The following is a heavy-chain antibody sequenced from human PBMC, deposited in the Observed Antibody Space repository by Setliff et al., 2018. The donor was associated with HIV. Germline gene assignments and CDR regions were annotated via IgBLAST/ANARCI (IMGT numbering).Heavy chain of an antibody. V-gene: IGHV1-18*01. D-gene: IGHD6-6*01. CDR2: ISPHNGDI. J-gene: IGHJ4*02. CDR1: GYSFGSYG. CDR3: ARDEPKNTEAAPGY. Sequence: ASVKVSCKSSGYSFGSYGINWVRQAPGQGLEWMGWISPHNGDIKITKTFRGRVTMTRDTSLNTASVEVSGLRSDDTAVYYCARDEPKNTEAAPGYWGQGTLVTVSS.